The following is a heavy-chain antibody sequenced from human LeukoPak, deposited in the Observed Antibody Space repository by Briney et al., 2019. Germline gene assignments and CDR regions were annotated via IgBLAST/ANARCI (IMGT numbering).Heavy chain of an antibody. D-gene: IGHD1-26*01. CDR3: ARGMREATTRLFDY. V-gene: IGHV4-38-2*02. J-gene: IGHJ4*02. CDR2: IYHSGST. Sequence: SETLSLTCTVSGYSITSGYYWGWIRQPPGKGLEWIGSIYHSGSTFYNPSLKSRVTISVDTSKNQFSLKLSSVTAADAAVFYCARGMREATTRLFDYWGQGTRVTVSS. CDR1: GYSITSGYY.